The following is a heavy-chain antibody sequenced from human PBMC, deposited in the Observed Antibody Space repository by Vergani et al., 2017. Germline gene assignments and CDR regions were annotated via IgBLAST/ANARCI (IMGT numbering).Heavy chain of an antibody. J-gene: IGHJ4*02. CDR1: GYSFTNYW. CDR3: ARLYGRDSSGSKYFGY. D-gene: IGHD3-22*01. CDR2: IHPADSDT. V-gene: IGHV5-51*01. Sequence: EVPLVQSGAEVKKPGESLKISCQISGYSFTNYWIGWVRQMPGKGLEWMGIIHPADSDTRYSPSFQGQVTISVEKSISTAYLQRSSLRASDSAMYYCARLYGRDSSGSKYFGYWGQGTLVTVSS.